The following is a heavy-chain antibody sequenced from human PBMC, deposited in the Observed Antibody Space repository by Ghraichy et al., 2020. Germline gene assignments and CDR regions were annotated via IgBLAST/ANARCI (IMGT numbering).Heavy chain of an antibody. CDR1: GFTFSSYA. J-gene: IGHJ5*02. CDR3: VTKGPAYTSGWFDN. Sequence: GGSLRLSCAASGFTFSSYALYWVRQAPGKGLEFVSGISSIGGNTYYADSVKGRFTISRDNSMNTLYLQMGSLRAEDMGVYYCVTKGPAYTSGWFDNWGQGTLVTVSS. CDR2: ISSIGGNT. V-gene: IGHV3-64*02. D-gene: IGHD3-16*01.